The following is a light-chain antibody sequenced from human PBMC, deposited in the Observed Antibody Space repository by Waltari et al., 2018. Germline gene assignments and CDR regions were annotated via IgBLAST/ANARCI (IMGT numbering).Light chain of an antibody. CDR3: TSYTPIPTFVL. CDR2: EVH. V-gene: IGLV2-8*01. J-gene: IGLJ2*01. Sequence: HSALTQPPSASGSPCQSVTISCTGSSSDVGGYDAVSWYQQYPGRPPRLLIYEVHKRPSGVPDRFSASKSGDTASLTVSGLRAEDEAHYYCTSYTPIPTFVLFGGGTKLTVL. CDR1: SSDVGGYDA.